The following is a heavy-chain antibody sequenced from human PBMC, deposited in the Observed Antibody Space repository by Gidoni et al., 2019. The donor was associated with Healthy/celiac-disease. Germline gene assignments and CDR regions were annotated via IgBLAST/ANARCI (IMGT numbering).Heavy chain of an antibody. CDR1: GGSVSSGSYY. Sequence: QVQLQESGPGLVKPSETLSLTCTVSGGSVSSGSYYWSWIRQPPGKGLEWIGYIYYSGSTNYNPSLKSRVTISVDTSKNQFSLKLSSVTAADTAVYYCARDFYSGYDLGGMDVWGQGTTVTVSS. J-gene: IGHJ6*02. CDR3: ARDFYSGYDLGGMDV. V-gene: IGHV4-61*01. D-gene: IGHD5-12*01. CDR2: IYYSGST.